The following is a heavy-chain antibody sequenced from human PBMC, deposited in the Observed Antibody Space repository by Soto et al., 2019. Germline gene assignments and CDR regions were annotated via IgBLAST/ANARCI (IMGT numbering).Heavy chain of an antibody. CDR3: ARVGGGGSGSHFDS. J-gene: IGHJ4*02. V-gene: IGHV3-74*01. CDR1: GFTVSSHW. CDR2: ISSDGNSI. D-gene: IGHD1-26*01. Sequence: GGLLRLYCAASGFTVSSHWIHWVRQAPGKGLVWVARISSDGNSIVYADSVKGRFTLSRDNAENTLFLQMNSLRAEDTAVYYCARVGGGGSGSHFDSWGRGTLVTVSS.